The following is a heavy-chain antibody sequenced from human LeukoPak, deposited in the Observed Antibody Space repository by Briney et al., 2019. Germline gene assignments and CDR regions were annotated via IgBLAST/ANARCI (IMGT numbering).Heavy chain of an antibody. V-gene: IGHV1-3*04. CDR3: ARDPVAVASGNYYGMDV. CDR2: INSGNGYA. Sequence: ASVKVSCTASGYIFTHYAIHWVRQAPGQRLEWMGWINSGNGYAKHSEKLQGRVIITRDTSAATAYMELTSLRSEDTAVYYCARDPVAVASGNYYGMDVWGQGTTVTVSS. CDR1: GYIFTHYA. J-gene: IGHJ6*02. D-gene: IGHD6-19*01.